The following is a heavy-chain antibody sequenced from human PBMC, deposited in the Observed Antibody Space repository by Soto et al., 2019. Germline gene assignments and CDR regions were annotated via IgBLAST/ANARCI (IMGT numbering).Heavy chain of an antibody. V-gene: IGHV4-34*01. J-gene: IGHJ4*02. D-gene: IGHD2-2*01. CDR3: ARGFPRPPVVPAGRYDYSSQRSIDY. Sequence: SETLSLTCAVYGGSFSGYYWSWIRQPPGKGLGWIGEINHSGSTNYNPSLKSRVTISVDTSKNQFSLKLSSVTAADTAVYYCARGFPRPPVVPAGRYDYSSQRSIDYWGQGTLVTVFS. CDR2: INHSGST. CDR1: GGSFSGYY.